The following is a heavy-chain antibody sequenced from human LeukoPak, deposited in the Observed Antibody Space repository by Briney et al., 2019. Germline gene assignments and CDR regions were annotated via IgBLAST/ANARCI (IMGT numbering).Heavy chain of an antibody. D-gene: IGHD3-16*01. V-gene: IGHV4-39*01. CDR1: GGSISSSSYY. CDR2: IYYSGST. Sequence: KASETLSLTCTVSGGSISSSSYYWGWIRQPPGKGLEWIGSIYYSGSTYYNPSLKSRVTISVDTSKNQFSLKLSSVTAADTAVYYCARGAGAMPYWGQGTLVTVSS. J-gene: IGHJ4*02. CDR3: ARGAGAMPY.